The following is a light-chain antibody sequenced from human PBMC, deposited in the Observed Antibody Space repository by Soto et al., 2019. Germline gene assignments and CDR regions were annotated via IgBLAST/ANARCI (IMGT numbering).Light chain of an antibody. CDR2: GAS. V-gene: IGKV3-20*01. J-gene: IGKJ1*01. Sequence: EIVLTQSPGTLSLSPGERATLSCRASQSISSSYLAWYQQRPGQAPRLLIYGASSRATGIADRFSGSGSGTDFTLTIRRLEPEDVAVYYCQEDGSSPSWTFGQGTKVEIK. CDR1: QSISSSY. CDR3: QEDGSSPSWT.